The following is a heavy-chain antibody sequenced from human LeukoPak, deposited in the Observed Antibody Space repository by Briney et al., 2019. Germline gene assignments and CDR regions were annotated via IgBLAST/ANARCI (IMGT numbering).Heavy chain of an antibody. V-gene: IGHV1-2*02. D-gene: IGHD3-10*01. CDR2: INPNSGGT. CDR3: ATPSNYGSGSYYYYYYMDV. J-gene: IGHJ6*03. Sequence: ASVKVSCKASGYTFTGYYMHWARQAPGQGLEWMGWINPNSGGTNYAQKFQGRVTMTRDTSISTAYMELSRLRSDDTAVYYCATPSNYGSGSYYYYYYMDVWGKGTTVTVSS. CDR1: GYTFTGYY.